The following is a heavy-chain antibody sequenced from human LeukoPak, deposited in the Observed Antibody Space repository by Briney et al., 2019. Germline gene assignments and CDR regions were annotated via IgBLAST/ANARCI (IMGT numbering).Heavy chain of an antibody. V-gene: IGHV4-4*07. D-gene: IGHD3-22*01. CDR1: GGSISSYY. CDR2: IYTSGLT. Sequence: SETLPLTCTVSGGSISSYYWSWIRQPAGKGLEWLGRIYTSGLTTYNPSLKSRITMSIDTSKKQFSLKLSSVTAADTALYYCARSLVYSSGLNYYFDFWGQGALVTVSS. CDR3: ARSLVYSSGLNYYFDF. J-gene: IGHJ4*02.